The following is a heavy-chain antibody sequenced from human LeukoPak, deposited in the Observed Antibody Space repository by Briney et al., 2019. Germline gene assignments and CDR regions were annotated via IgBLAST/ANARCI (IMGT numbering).Heavy chain of an antibody. CDR2: IYPGDSDT. V-gene: IGHV5-51*01. D-gene: IGHD5-24*01. CDR3: ARHGRDGYNYGYFDY. Sequence: NAGESLKISCKGSGYSFTSYWIGWVRQMPGKGLEWMGIIYPGDSDTRYSPSIQGQVTISADKSISTAYLQWSSLKASDTAMYYCARHGRDGYNYGYFDYWGQGTLVTVSS. CDR1: GYSFTSYW. J-gene: IGHJ4*02.